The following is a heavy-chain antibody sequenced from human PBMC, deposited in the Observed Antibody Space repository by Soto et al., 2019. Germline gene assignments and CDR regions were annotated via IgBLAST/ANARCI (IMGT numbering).Heavy chain of an antibody. CDR3: ARYNAASGTYYFDF. CDR2: INHRGSA. D-gene: IGHD6-13*01. J-gene: IGHJ4*02. CDR1: GASVSSTYW. Sequence: SETLSLPYAVSGASVSSTYWWSWVRQPPGKGPEWIGEINHRGSANYNPSLKSRVTISVDISKSQFSLRLTSVTAADTAVYYCARYNAASGTYYFDFWGQGALVTVSS. V-gene: IGHV4-4*02.